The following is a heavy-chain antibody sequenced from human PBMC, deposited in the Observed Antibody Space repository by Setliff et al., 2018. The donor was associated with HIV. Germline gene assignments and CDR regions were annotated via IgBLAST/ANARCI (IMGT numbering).Heavy chain of an antibody. CDR3: AKVDSYAGKNFDY. J-gene: IGHJ4*02. D-gene: IGHD5-18*01. Sequence: SLRLSCAASGFTFSNYTMHWVRQAPGKGLEWVAVISFDGVIQYYADSVKGRFTISRDNSKNTLYLQMNSLSAEDTAVYYCAKVDSYAGKNFDYWGQGTLVTVSS. CDR2: ISFDGVIQ. CDR1: GFTFSNYT. V-gene: IGHV3-30-3*01.